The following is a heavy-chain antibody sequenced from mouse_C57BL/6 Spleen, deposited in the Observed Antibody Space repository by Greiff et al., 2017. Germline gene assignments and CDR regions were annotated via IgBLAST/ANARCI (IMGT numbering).Heavy chain of an antibody. V-gene: IGHV1-52*01. CDR2: IDPSDSET. J-gene: IGHJ3*01. CDR1: GYTFTSYW. Sequence: QVQLQQPGAELVRPGSSVKLSCKASGYTFTSYWMHWVKQRPIQGLEWIGNIDPSDSETHYNQKFKDKATLTVDKSSSTAYMQLSSLTSEDSAVYYCARGDGGAWFAYWGQGTLVTVSA. CDR3: ARGDGGAWFAY.